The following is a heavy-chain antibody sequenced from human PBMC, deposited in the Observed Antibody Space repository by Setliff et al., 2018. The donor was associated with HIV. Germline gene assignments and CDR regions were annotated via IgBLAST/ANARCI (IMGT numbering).Heavy chain of an antibody. D-gene: IGHD3-10*01. CDR1: GGTFSSYA. CDR3: ARGITMVRGPEENWFDP. Sequence: VSCKASGGTFSSYAISWVRQAPGQGLEWMGGIIPIFGTANYAQKFQGRVTITTDESTSTAYMELSSLRSEDTAVYYCARGITMVRGPEENWFDPWGQGTLVTVSS. V-gene: IGHV1-69*05. J-gene: IGHJ5*02. CDR2: IIPIFGTA.